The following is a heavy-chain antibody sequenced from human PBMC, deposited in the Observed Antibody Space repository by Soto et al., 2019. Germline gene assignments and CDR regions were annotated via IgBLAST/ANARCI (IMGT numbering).Heavy chain of an antibody. CDR2: IYTSGST. Sequence: PSETLSLTCTVSGGSISSYYWSWIRQPAGKGLEWIGRIYTSGSTTYNPSLKSRVTMSVDTSKNQFSLKLSSVTAADTAVYYCARGRTVSGFFNWFDPWGQGTLVTVSS. J-gene: IGHJ5*02. D-gene: IGHD4-17*01. CDR1: GGSISSYY. V-gene: IGHV4-4*07. CDR3: ARGRTVSGFFNWFDP.